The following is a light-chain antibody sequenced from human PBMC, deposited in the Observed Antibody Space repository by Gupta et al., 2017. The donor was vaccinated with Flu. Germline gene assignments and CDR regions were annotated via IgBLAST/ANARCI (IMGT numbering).Light chain of an antibody. CDR3: LSADSSGTYRI. J-gene: IGLJ2*01. Sequence: MARITCSGETLPKKYAYWYQQKPGQSPVLVIYKDSERPSGIPERFSGSSSGTMATMTFSGVQAEDEADYYCLSADSSGTYRIFGGGTKLTVL. V-gene: IGLV3-16*01. CDR2: KDS. CDR1: TLPKKY.